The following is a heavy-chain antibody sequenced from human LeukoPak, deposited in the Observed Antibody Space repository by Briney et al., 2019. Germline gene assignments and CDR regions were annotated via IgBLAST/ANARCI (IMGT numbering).Heavy chain of an antibody. CDR2: IYSGGST. CDR3: ARVVADSSGYPASYWYFDL. CDR1: GFTVSSNY. J-gene: IGHJ2*01. Sequence: QPRGSLRLSCAASGFTVSSNYMSWVRQAPGKGLEWVSVIYSGGSTYYADSVKGRFTISRDNSKNTLYLQMNSLRAEDTAVYYCARVVADSSGYPASYWYFDLWGRGTLVTVSS. V-gene: IGHV3-53*01. D-gene: IGHD3-22*01.